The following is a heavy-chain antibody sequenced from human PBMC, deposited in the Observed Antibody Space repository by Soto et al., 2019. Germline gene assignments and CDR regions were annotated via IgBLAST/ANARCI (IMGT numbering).Heavy chain of an antibody. CDR2: ISYDGSNK. Sequence: QVQLVESGGGVVPPGRSLRLSCAASGFTFSSYAMHWVRQAPGKGLEWVAVISYDGSNKYYADSVKGRFTISRDNSKNTLYLQMNSLRAEDTAVYYCAREDIVVVVAASYYYYYGMDVWGQGTTVTVSS. D-gene: IGHD2-15*01. V-gene: IGHV3-30-3*01. CDR1: GFTFSSYA. J-gene: IGHJ6*02. CDR3: AREDIVVVVAASYYYYYGMDV.